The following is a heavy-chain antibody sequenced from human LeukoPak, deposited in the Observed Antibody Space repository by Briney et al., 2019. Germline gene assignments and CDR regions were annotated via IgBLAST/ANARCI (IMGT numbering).Heavy chain of an antibody. CDR3: ARQSYYYDSSGSYYYMDV. V-gene: IGHV4-39*01. CDR1: GGSISSSSYY. CDR2: IYYSGST. J-gene: IGHJ6*03. Sequence: PSETLSLTCTVSGGSISSSSYYWGWISQPPGKGLEWIGSIYYSGSTYYNPSLKSRVTISVDTSKNQFSLKLSSVTAADTAVYYCARQSYYYDSSGSYYYMDVWGKGTTVTVSS. D-gene: IGHD3-22*01.